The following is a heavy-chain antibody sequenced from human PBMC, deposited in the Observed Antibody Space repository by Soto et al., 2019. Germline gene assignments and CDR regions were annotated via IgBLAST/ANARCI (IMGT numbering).Heavy chain of an antibody. CDR3: AREVLIDLNYFDY. J-gene: IGHJ4*02. Sequence: PSETLSLTCTVSGGSISSYYWGWIRQPPGKGLEWIGYIFYSGSTNYNPSLEGRVTISVDTSKNQFSLKVSSVTAADTAVYYCAREVLIDLNYFDYWGQGALVTVSS. CDR1: GGSISSYY. D-gene: IGHD2-21*01. CDR2: IFYSGST. V-gene: IGHV4-59*01.